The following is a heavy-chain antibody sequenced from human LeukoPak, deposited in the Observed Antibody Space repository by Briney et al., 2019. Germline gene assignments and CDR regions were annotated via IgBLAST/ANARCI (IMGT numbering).Heavy chain of an antibody. Sequence: GGSLRLSCAASGFTFEDYAMHWVRQAPGKGLEWVSGISWNSDNIGYADSVKGRFTISRDNAKNSLYLQINSLRAEDTALYYCAKGGPGNFDPRLDYWGQGTLVTVSS. J-gene: IGHJ4*02. V-gene: IGHV3-9*01. D-gene: IGHD3-9*01. CDR3: AKGGPGNFDPRLDY. CDR1: GFTFEDYA. CDR2: ISWNSDNI.